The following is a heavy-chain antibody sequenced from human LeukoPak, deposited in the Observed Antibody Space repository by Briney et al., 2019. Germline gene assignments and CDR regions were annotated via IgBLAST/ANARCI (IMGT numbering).Heavy chain of an antibody. V-gene: IGHV4-30-2*01. J-gene: IGHJ4*02. CDR2: IYHSGST. CDR1: GGSISSGGYY. CDR3: ARVDSIAVAGTSGYFDY. Sequence: SETLSLTCTVSGGSISSGGYYWSWIRQPPGKGLEWIGYIYHSGSTYYNPSLKSRVTISVDRSKNQFSLKLSSVTAADTAVYYCARVDSIAVAGTSGYFDYWGQGTLVTVSS. D-gene: IGHD6-19*01.